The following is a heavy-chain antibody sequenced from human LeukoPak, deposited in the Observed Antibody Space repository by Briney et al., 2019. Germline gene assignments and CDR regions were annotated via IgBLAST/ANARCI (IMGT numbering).Heavy chain of an antibody. J-gene: IGHJ4*02. CDR3: ARGGLYSSGWYNLGFDY. CDR1: GYTFTSYG. Sequence: ASVKVSCKASGYTFTSYGISWVRQAPGHGLEWMGWISAYNGNTNYAQRLQGRVTMTTDTSTSTAYMELRSLRSDDTAVYYCARGGLYSSGWYNLGFDYWGQGTLVTVSS. CDR2: ISAYNGNT. V-gene: IGHV1-18*01. D-gene: IGHD6-19*01.